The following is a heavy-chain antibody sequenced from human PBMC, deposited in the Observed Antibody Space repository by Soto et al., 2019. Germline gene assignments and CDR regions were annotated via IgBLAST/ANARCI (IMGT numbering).Heavy chain of an antibody. D-gene: IGHD6-19*01. CDR1: GGSFSGYY. CDR3: ATYTQWLVRRGWFDP. J-gene: IGHJ5*02. CDR2: INHSGST. Sequence: PSETLSLTCAVYGGSFSGYYWSWIRQPPGKGLEWIGEINHSGSTNYNPSLKSRVTISVDTSKNQFSLKLSSVTAADTAVYYCATYTQWLVRRGWFDPWGQGTLVTVSS. V-gene: IGHV4-34*01.